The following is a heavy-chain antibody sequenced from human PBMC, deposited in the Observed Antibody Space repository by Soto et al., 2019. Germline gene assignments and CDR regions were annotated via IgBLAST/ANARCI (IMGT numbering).Heavy chain of an antibody. CDR3: ATSVAIPFDYYYYGMDV. D-gene: IGHD6-19*01. J-gene: IGHJ6*02. V-gene: IGHV3-30*03. CDR2: ISYDGSNK. CDR1: GFTFSSYG. Sequence: PGGSLRLSCAASGFTFSSYGMHWVRQAPGRGLEWVAVISYDGSNKYYADSVKGRFTISRDNSKNTLYLQMNSLRAEDTAVYYCATSVAIPFDYYYYGMDVWGQGTTVPVSS.